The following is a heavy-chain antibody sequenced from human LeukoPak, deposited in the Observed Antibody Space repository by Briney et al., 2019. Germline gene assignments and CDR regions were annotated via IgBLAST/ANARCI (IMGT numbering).Heavy chain of an antibody. D-gene: IGHD3-9*01. J-gene: IGHJ4*02. CDR1: GYTFSSYG. CDR3: ARMDGTGYYCVTGYYSWGVYYFDY. V-gene: IGHV1-2*02. Sequence: GSSVKLSCKASGYTFSSYGMHWVRQAPGQGLEWMGCINPDRSSTNYAEKLQGRVTMTRDTSMSTAYMEMSRLRSDDTAVYYCARMDGTGYYCVTGYYSWGVYYFDYWGQGTLVTVSS. CDR2: INPDRSST.